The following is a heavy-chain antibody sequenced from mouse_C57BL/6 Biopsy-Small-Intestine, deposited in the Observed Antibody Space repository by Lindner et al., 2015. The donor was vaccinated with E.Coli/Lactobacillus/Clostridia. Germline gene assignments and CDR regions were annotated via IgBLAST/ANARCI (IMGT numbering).Heavy chain of an antibody. CDR2: ISSGGGFT. J-gene: IGHJ3*01. V-gene: IGHV5-6*01. CDR3: ASHYYGSSWFAY. D-gene: IGHD1-1*01. CDR1: GFTFSTYG. Sequence: EVQLQESGGDLVKPGGSLKLSCAASGFTFSTYGMSWFRQTPDKRLEWVATISSGGGFTYYPDSVKGRFTISRDNAKNTLYLQMSSLKSEDSAMYYCASHYYGSSWFAYWGQGTLVTVSA.